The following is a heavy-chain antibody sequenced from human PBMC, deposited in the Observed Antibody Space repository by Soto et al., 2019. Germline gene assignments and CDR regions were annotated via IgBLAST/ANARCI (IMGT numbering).Heavy chain of an antibody. Sequence: SETLSLTCTVSGGSVSSGSYYWSWIRQPPGKGLEWIGCIYYSGSTNYNPSLKSRVTISVDTSKNQFSLKLSSVTAADTAVYYCASLSSGWYRRYGMDVWGQGTTVTVSS. CDR3: ASLSSGWYRRYGMDV. CDR2: IYYSGST. D-gene: IGHD6-19*01. V-gene: IGHV4-61*01. CDR1: GGSVSSGSYY. J-gene: IGHJ6*02.